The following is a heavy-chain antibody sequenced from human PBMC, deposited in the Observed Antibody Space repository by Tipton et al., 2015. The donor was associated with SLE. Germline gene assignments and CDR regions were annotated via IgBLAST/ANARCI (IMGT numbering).Heavy chain of an antibody. J-gene: IGHJ4*02. Sequence: TLSLTCAVYGGSFSGYYGSWIRQPPGKGLEWIGEINHSGSTNYNPSLKSRVTISVDTSKNQFSLKLSSVTAADTAVYYCATAPRGAYGLWWSVWGQGTLVTVSS. CDR2: INHSGST. CDR1: GGSFSGYY. CDR3: ATAPRGAYGLWWSV. V-gene: IGHV4-34*01. D-gene: IGHD2-21*01.